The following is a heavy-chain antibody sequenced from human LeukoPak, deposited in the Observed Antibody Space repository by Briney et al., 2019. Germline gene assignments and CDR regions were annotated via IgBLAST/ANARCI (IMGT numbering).Heavy chain of an antibody. Sequence: PSETLSLTCSVSGGSITVYYWNWIRQSPGKGLEWIGSISYSGSTNYNPSLKSRVTISIDTSKNRFSLKVSSVIAADTAMYYCARGVSRSYTSSTLDYWGQGTLVTVSS. CDR2: ISYSGST. V-gene: IGHV4-59*12. CDR3: ARGVSRSYTSSTLDY. J-gene: IGHJ4*02. CDR1: GGSITVYY. D-gene: IGHD6-6*01.